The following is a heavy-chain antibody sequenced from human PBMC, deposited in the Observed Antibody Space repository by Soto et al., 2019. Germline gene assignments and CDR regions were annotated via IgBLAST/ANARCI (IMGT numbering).Heavy chain of an antibody. Sequence: GASVKVSCKASGYTFTSYGISWVRQAPGQGLEWMGWISAYNGNTNYAQKLQGRVTMTTDTSTSTAYMELRSLRSDDTAVYYCARVGSITMVRGVIISPDWFDPWGQGTLVTVSS. CDR3: ARVGSITMVRGVIISPDWFDP. CDR2: ISAYNGNT. CDR1: GYTFTSYG. J-gene: IGHJ5*02. D-gene: IGHD3-10*01. V-gene: IGHV1-18*01.